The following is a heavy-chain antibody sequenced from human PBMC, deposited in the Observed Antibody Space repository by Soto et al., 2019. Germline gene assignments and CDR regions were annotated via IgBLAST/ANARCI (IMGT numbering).Heavy chain of an antibody. J-gene: IGHJ6*02. Sequence: LRLSCAASGFTFSSYSMNWVRQAPGKGLEWVSSISYSSSDIYFADSVKGRFTMSRVNAENSLFLQMNSLRVEDTAVYYCARGYRISGSTRLGYYYCGMDVWGQGTTVTVSS. CDR1: GFTFSSYS. CDR2: ISYSSSDI. CDR3: ARGYRISGSTRLGYYYCGMDV. D-gene: IGHD1-7*01. V-gene: IGHV3-21*01.